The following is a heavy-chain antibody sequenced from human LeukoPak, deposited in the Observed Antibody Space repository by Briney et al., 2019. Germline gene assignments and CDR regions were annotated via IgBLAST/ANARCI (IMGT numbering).Heavy chain of an antibody. V-gene: IGHV3-74*01. J-gene: IGHJ4*02. CDR2: VYNDGSST. Sequence: GGSLRLSCAASGFTFSSYWMHWVRQAPGKGLVWLSRVYNDGSSTDYADSVKGRFTISRDNAKNTLHLQMNSLRVEDTAVYYCARDASHDSSGLYDYWGQGALVTVSS. CDR3: ARDASHDSSGLYDY. CDR1: GFTFSSYW. D-gene: IGHD3-22*01.